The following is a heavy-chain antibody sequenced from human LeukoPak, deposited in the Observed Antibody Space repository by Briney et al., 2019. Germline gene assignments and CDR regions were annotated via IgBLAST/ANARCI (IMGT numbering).Heavy chain of an antibody. CDR3: ARAFDIVVVVAATSAFDY. Sequence: GGSLRLSCAASGFTFSDYYMSWIRQAPGKGLEWVSYISSSGSTIYYADSVKGRFTLSRDNAKNSLYLQMNSLRAEDTAVYYCARAFDIVVVVAATSAFDYWGQGTLVTVSS. CDR1: GFTFSDYY. V-gene: IGHV3-11*01. D-gene: IGHD2-15*01. CDR2: ISSSGSTI. J-gene: IGHJ4*02.